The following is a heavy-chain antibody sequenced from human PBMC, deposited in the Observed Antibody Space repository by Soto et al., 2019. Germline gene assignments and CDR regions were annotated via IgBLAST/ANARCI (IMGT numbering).Heavy chain of an antibody. V-gene: IGHV3-23*01. CDR3: AKNEGDSWQNYFDY. D-gene: IGHD2-15*01. J-gene: IGHJ4*02. CDR1: GFTFRNYA. Sequence: GGSLRLSCAASGFTFRNYAVSWVRQAPGKRLEWVAVIDGGAETTYYAESVKDRFVVFRDNSHNTVYLHMTSLRVEDTAVYYCAKNEGDSWQNYFDYWGQGALVTVSS. CDR2: IDGGAETT.